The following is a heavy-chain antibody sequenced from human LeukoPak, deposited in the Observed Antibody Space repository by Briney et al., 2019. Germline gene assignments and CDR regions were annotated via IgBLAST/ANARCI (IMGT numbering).Heavy chain of an antibody. D-gene: IGHD5-12*01. V-gene: IGHV4-59*01. Sequence: PSETLSLTCTVSGGSISSYFWNWIRQPPGQGLEWIGYMSNTGITKYNPSLKSRVTISADTSKNQFSLNLKSVTAADTAVYYCAKASVATAVLFDLWGQGTLVAVSS. CDR3: AKASVATAVLFDL. J-gene: IGHJ4*02. CDR2: MSNTGIT. CDR1: GGSISSYF.